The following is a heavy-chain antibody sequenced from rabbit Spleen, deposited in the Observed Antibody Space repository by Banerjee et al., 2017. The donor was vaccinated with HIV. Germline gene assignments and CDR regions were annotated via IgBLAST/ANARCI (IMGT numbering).Heavy chain of an antibody. V-gene: IGHV1S7*01. J-gene: IGHJ4*01. CDR2: IHPFIGST. CDR3: ARDLADVIGWNFNL. Sequence: QLKESGGGLVQPGASLTLTCKASGFSFSGGNDMCWVRQAPGKGLEWIGYIHPFIGSTYYASWVNGRFTISSDNAQNTLYLQLNSLTAADTATYFCARDLADVIGWNFNLWGQGTLVTVS. D-gene: IGHD1-1*01. CDR1: GFSFSGGND.